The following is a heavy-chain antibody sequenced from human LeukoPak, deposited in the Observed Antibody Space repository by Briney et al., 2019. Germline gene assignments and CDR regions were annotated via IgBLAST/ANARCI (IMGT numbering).Heavy chain of an antibody. CDR3: AREPGSIAAAGTFDY. J-gene: IGHJ4*02. D-gene: IGHD6-13*01. CDR1: GFTFSSYW. CDR2: IKQDGSEK. V-gene: IGHV3-7*03. Sequence: PGGSLRLSCAASGFTFSSYWMSWVRQAPGKGLEWVANIKQDGSEKYYVDSVKGRFTTSRDNAKNSLYLQMNSLRAEDTAVYYCAREPGSIAAAGTFDYWGQGTLVTVSS.